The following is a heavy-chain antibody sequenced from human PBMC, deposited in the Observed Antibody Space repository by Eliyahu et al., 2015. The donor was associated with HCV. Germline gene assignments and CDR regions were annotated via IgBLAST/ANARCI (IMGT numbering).Heavy chain of an antibody. J-gene: IGHJ5*02. Sequence: QVQLQESGPGLVKPSETLSLTCTVSGXSXTPYYWSWTRLPPGKGLXWIGXIHXXGSTNYNPSLKSRASIXVDTSKNQFSLKLTSVTAADTAVYYCASGGGGIAVAGTGGWFDPWGQGTLVTVSS. CDR1: GXSXTPYY. V-gene: IGHV4-59*01. CDR3: ASGGGGIAVAGTGGWFDP. CDR2: IHXXGST. D-gene: IGHD6-19*01.